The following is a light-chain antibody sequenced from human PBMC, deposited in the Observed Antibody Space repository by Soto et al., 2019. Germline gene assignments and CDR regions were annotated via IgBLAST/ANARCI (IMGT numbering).Light chain of an antibody. J-gene: IGLJ3*02. V-gene: IGLV2-14*03. Sequence: QSALTQPAYVSGSPGQSITISCTGTSSDVGGYDSVSWYQQHPGKAPKLMIFDVTTRPSGISNRFSGSRSGNTASLTISGLEAEDEADYYCSSYTSSRLEVFGGGTKVTVL. CDR2: DVT. CDR3: SSYTSSRLEV. CDR1: SSDVGGYDS.